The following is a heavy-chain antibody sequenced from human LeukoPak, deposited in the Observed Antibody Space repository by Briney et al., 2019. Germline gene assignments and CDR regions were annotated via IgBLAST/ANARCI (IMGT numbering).Heavy chain of an antibody. CDR3: AKTGDSYGTVDY. Sequence: GGSLRLSCAASGFTFSSYAMSWVRQAPGKGLEWVSAISGSGGSTYYADSVKGRSTISRDNSKNTLYLQVNSLRAADTAVYYCAKTGDSYGTVDYWGQGTLVTVSS. CDR1: GFTFSSYA. V-gene: IGHV3-23*01. J-gene: IGHJ4*02. D-gene: IGHD5-18*01. CDR2: ISGSGGST.